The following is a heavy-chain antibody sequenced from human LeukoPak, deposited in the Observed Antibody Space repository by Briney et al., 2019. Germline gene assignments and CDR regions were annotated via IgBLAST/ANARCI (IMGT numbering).Heavy chain of an antibody. CDR2: MNPNSGNT. CDR3: ARRNTAMVAGLDY. Sequence: GASVKVSCKASGYTFTTYDINWVRQATGQGLGWMGWMNPNSGNTAYAQKFQGRVTMTRNTSISTAFMELSGLGSEDTAVYFCARRNTAMVAGLDYWGQGSLVTVSS. V-gene: IGHV1-8*01. J-gene: IGHJ4*02. D-gene: IGHD5-18*01. CDR1: GYTFTTYD.